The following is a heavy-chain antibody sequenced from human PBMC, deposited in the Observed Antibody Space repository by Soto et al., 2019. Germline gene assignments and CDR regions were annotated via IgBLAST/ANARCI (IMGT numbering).Heavy chain of an antibody. J-gene: IGHJ3*02. CDR2: MNPNSGNT. Sequence: ASVKVSCKASGYTFTSYDINWVRQSTVQGLEWMGWMNPNSGNTGYAQKFQGRVTMTRNTSISTAYMELSSLRSEDTAVYYCARDPGRGWLVSDAFDIWGQGTMVTVSS. CDR1: GYTFTSYD. CDR3: ARDPGRGWLVSDAFDI. D-gene: IGHD6-19*01. V-gene: IGHV1-8*01.